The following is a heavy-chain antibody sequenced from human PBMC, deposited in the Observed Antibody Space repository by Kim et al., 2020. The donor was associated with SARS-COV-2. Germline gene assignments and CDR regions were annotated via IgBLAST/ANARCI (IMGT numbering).Heavy chain of an antibody. Sequence: GGSLRLSCAASGFTFSNAWMSWVRQAPGKGLEWVGRIKSKTDGGTTDYAAPVRGRFTISRDDSKNTLYLQMNSLKTEDTAVYYCTTDLHDYGDYDYWGQGTLITVSS. CDR1: GFTFSNAW. D-gene: IGHD4-17*01. CDR2: IKSKTDGGTT. CDR3: TTDLHDYGDYDY. J-gene: IGHJ4*02. V-gene: IGHV3-15*01.